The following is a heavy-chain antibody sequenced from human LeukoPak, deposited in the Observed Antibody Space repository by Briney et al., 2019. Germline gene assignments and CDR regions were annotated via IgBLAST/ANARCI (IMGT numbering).Heavy chain of an antibody. V-gene: IGHV3-30*01. Sequence: GGSLRLSCAASGFTFRRYAMHWVRQAPGKGLEWVAALSFDETYKFYADSVKGRFIISRDNSNNTLSLEMNSLRTEDTAVYFCARGKGGPFKYWGQGTLVAVSS. CDR1: GFTFRRYA. CDR3: ARGKGGPFKY. CDR2: LSFDETYK. D-gene: IGHD2-15*01. J-gene: IGHJ4*02.